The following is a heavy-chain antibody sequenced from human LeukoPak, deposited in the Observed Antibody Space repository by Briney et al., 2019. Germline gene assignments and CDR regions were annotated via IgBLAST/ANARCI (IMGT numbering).Heavy chain of an antibody. CDR2: IDWDDDK. CDR3: ARIYYDILTGYYLFDY. Sequence: SGPALVKPTQTLTLTCTFSGFSLSTSGMCVSWIRQPPGKALEWLARIDWDDDKYYSTSLKTRLTISKDTSKNQVVLTMTNMDPVDTATYYCARIYYDILTGYYLFDYWGQGTLVTVSS. J-gene: IGHJ4*02. CDR1: GFSLSTSGMC. D-gene: IGHD3-9*01. V-gene: IGHV2-70*11.